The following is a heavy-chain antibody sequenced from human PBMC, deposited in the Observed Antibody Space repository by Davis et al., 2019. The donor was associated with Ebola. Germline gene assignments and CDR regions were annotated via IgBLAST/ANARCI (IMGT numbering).Heavy chain of an antibody. V-gene: IGHV3-7*01. CDR2: IKEDGSEK. Sequence: GGSLRLSCAASGFTFSSYSMNWVRQAPGKGLEWVASIKEDGSEKKYVDSVKGRFTMSRDNAENSLHLQMNSLRVEDTAVYYCANRNWESWGQGTLVSVSS. D-gene: IGHD7-27*01. CDR1: GFTFSSYS. J-gene: IGHJ5*02. CDR3: ANRNWES.